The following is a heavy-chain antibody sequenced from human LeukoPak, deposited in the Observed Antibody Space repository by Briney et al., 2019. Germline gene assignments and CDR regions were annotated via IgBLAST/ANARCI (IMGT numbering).Heavy chain of an antibody. CDR2: ISDHGGYT. V-gene: IGHV3-23*01. CDR3: AKRRPLYYFDY. CDR1: GFTFNNYA. Sequence: PGGSLRLSCAASGFTFNNYAMNWVRQAPGKGLEWVSAISDHGGYTYYADSVKGRFTISRDNSKNTLFLQMNSLRAEDTAVYYCAKRRPLYYFDYWGQGTLVTVSS. J-gene: IGHJ4*02.